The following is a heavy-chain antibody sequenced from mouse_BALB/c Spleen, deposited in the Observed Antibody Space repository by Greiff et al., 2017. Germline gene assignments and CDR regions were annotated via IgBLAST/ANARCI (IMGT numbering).Heavy chain of an antibody. CDR1: GFTFSSYT. CDR2: ISSGGGNT. CDR3: AREGDYDGYYFDY. J-gene: IGHJ2*01. D-gene: IGHD2-4*01. Sequence: EVQRVESGGGLVKPGGSLKLSCAASGFTFSSYTMSWVRQTPEKRLEWVATISSGGGNTYYPDSVKGRFTISRDNAKNNLYLQMSSLRSEDTALYYCAREGDYDGYYFDYWGQGTTLTVSS. V-gene: IGHV5-9*03.